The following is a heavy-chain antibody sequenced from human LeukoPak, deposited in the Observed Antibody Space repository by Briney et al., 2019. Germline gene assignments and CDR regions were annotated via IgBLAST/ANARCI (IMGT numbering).Heavy chain of an antibody. J-gene: IGHJ5*02. D-gene: IGHD2-2*01. CDR3: ARDDEYCSSTSCYPNNWFDP. CDR1: GFTFSSYW. V-gene: IGHV3-7*01. Sequence: GGSLRLSCAASGFTFSSYWMSWVRQAPGMGLEWVANIKQDGSEKYYVDSVKGRFTISRDNAKNSLYLQMNSLRAEDTAVYYCARDDEYCSSTSCYPNNWFDPWGQGTLVTVSS. CDR2: IKQDGSEK.